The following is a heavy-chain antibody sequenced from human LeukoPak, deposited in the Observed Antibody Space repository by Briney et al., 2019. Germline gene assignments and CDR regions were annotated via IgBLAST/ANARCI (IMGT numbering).Heavy chain of an antibody. Sequence: SQTLSLTCSVSGGSIYGSGWHWSWLRQPPGKDLEWIGYIYHSGGTYISPPLTSRVSISVDTSKNQFSLKLSSVIAADTAVYYCASLKGSYGSGLFDYWGQGTLVTVSS. J-gene: IGHJ4*02. CDR1: GGSIYGSGWH. CDR2: IYHSGGT. V-gene: IGHV4-30-2*03. CDR3: ASLKGSYGSGLFDY. D-gene: IGHD5-18*01.